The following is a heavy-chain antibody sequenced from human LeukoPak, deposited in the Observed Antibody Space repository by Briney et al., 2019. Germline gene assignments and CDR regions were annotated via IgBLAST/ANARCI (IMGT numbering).Heavy chain of an antibody. D-gene: IGHD2-15*01. CDR2: ISSSSSYI. CDR3: AREDSEAFDI. CDR1: GFTFSNYS. Sequence: GGSLRLSCAASGFTFSNYSMNWVRQAPGKGLEWVSSISSSSSYIYYADSVKGRFTISRDNAKNSLYLQMNSLRAEDTAVYYCAREDSEAFDIWGQGTMVTVSS. J-gene: IGHJ3*02. V-gene: IGHV3-21*01.